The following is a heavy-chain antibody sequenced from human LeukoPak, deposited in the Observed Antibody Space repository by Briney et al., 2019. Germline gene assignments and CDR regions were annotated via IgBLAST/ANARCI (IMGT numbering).Heavy chain of an antibody. Sequence: GRSPRLSCAASGFTFDDYAMHWVRQAPGKGLEWVSGISWNSGSIGYADSVKGRFTISRDNAKNSLYLQMNSLRAEDTALYYCAKDISSVGATGFFDYWGQGTLVTVSS. V-gene: IGHV3-9*01. J-gene: IGHJ4*02. CDR2: ISWNSGSI. D-gene: IGHD1-26*01. CDR1: GFTFDDYA. CDR3: AKDISSVGATGFFDY.